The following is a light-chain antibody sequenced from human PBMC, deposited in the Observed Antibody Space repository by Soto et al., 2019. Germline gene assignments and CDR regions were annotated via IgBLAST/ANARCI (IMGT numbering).Light chain of an antibody. J-gene: IGLJ2*01. CDR2: EVS. CDR3: SSYTGRSTRV. CDR1: TSDVGAYNY. V-gene: IGLV2-14*01. Sequence: QSALTQPRSVSGSPGQSVTISCTGTTSDVGAYNYVSWYQQHPGKAPKLMIYEVSNRPSGVSNRFSGSKSGNTASLTISGLQAEDEADYYCSSYTGRSTRVFGGGTKLTVL.